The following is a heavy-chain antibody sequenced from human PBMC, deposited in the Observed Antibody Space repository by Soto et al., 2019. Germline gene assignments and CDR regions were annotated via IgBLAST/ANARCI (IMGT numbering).Heavy chain of an antibody. CDR1: GFTFSSYA. CDR2: ISYDGSSK. J-gene: IGHJ6*02. Sequence: GGSLRLSCAASGFTFSSYAMHWVRQAPGKGLEWVAVISYDGSSKYYADSVKGRFTISRDNSKNTLYLQMNSLRAEDTAVYYCARDRGGYSYGSYYYYGMDVWGQGTTVTV. V-gene: IGHV3-30-3*01. CDR3: ARDRGGYSYGSYYYYGMDV. D-gene: IGHD5-18*01.